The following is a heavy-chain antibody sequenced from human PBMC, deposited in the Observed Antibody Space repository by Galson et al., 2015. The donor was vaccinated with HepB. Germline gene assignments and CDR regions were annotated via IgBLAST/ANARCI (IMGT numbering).Heavy chain of an antibody. CDR3: ARGYLGLRQHDYGDYGY. Sequence: SLRLSCAASGFTFSSYWMSWVRQAPGKGLEWVANIKQDGSEKYYVDSVKGRFTISRDNAKNSLYLHMNSLRAEDTAVYYCARGYLGLRQHDYGDYGYWGQGTLVTVSS. CDR2: IKQDGSEK. V-gene: IGHV3-7*03. D-gene: IGHD4-17*01. CDR1: GFTFSSYW. J-gene: IGHJ4*02.